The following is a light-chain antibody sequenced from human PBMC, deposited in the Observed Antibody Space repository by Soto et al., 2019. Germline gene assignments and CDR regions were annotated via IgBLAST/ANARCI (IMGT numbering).Light chain of an antibody. V-gene: IGLV2-8*01. CDR1: SSDVGAYKY. Sequence: QSALTQPPSASGSPGQSVTISCTGTSSDVGAYKYVSWYQQYPDKAPKLMIYEVTKRPSGVPDRFSGSKSGNTASLTVSGLQAEDEADYYCTSYVGNDIWVFGGGTKLTVL. J-gene: IGLJ3*02. CDR3: TSYVGNDIWV. CDR2: EVT.